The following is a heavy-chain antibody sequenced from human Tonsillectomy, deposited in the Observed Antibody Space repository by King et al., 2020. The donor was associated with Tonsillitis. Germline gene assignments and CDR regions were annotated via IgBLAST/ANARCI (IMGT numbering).Heavy chain of an antibody. Sequence: VQLQESGPGLVKPSQTLSLTCTVSGVSISSGGYYWSWIRQHPGKGLEWIGYIYYSGSTYYSPSLKSRITLSVYTSKNQFSLKVSSVTAADTAVYHCARVHQAFHPVIDYWGQGTLVTVSS. CDR3: ARVHQAFHPVIDY. J-gene: IGHJ4*02. CDR2: IYYSGST. CDR1: GVSISSGGYY. V-gene: IGHV4-31*03.